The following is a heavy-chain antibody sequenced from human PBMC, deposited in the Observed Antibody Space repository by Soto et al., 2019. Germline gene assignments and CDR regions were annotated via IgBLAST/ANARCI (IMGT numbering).Heavy chain of an antibody. J-gene: IGHJ6*02. Sequence: ASVNVSCKASGYTFTGYYMHWVRQAPGQGLEWMGWINPNSGGTNYAQKFQGWVTMTRDTSISTAYMELSRLRSDDTAVYYCARDGDYYDSSGFLDVWGQGTTVTVSS. V-gene: IGHV1-2*04. CDR2: INPNSGGT. CDR1: GYTFTGYY. CDR3: ARDGDYYDSSGFLDV. D-gene: IGHD3-22*01.